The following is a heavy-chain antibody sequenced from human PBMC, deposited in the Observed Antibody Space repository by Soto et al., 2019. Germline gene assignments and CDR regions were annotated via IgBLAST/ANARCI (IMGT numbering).Heavy chain of an antibody. CDR3: ARNESSNIYGMDV. D-gene: IGHD6-6*01. J-gene: IGHJ6*02. CDR2: ISSSSFSI. CDR1: GFTFSSYN. V-gene: IGHV3-21*01. Sequence: VQLVESGGGLVKPGGSLRLSCAASGFTFSSYNMNWVRQAPGKGLEWVSSISSSSFSINYADSVKGRFSISRDNAQNSLHLQMNNLRAEDTAVYYCARNESSNIYGMDVWGQGTTVTVSS.